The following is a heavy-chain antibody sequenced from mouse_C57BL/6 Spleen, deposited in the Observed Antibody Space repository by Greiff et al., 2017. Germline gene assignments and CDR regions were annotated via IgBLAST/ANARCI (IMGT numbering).Heavy chain of an antibody. V-gene: IGHV5-16*01. CDR2: INYDGSST. CDR3: ARDGYYGNYVRYFDV. D-gene: IGHD2-1*01. J-gene: IGHJ1*03. Sequence: EVHLVESEGGLVQPGSSMKLSCTASGFTFSDYYMAWVRQVPEKGLEWVANINYDGSSTYYLDSLKSRFIISRDNAKNILYLQMSSLKSEDTATYYCARDGYYGNYVRYFDVWGTGTTVTVSS. CDR1: GFTFSDYY.